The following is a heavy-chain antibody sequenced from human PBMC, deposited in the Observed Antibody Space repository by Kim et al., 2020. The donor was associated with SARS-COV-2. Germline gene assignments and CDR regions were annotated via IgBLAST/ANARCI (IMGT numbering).Heavy chain of an antibody. Sequence: ASVKVSCKASGYTFTSYGISWVRQAPGQGLEWMGWISAYNGNTNYAQKLQGRVTMTTDTSTSTAYMELSSLRSDDMAVYYCARDRGYSYGFYAYYYYYGMDVWGQGTTVTVSS. J-gene: IGHJ6*02. CDR3: ARDRGYSYGFYAYYYYYGMDV. D-gene: IGHD5-18*01. V-gene: IGHV1-18*03. CDR1: GYTFTSYG. CDR2: ISAYNGNT.